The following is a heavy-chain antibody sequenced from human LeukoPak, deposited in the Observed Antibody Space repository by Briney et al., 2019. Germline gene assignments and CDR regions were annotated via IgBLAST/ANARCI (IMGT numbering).Heavy chain of an antibody. CDR3: AKDTRGVYYYYYMDV. CDR2: ISSSSSTI. J-gene: IGHJ6*03. D-gene: IGHD3-10*01. Sequence: GGSLRLSCAASGFSFSSYSMNWVRQAPGKGLEWVSYISSSSSTIYYADSVKGRFTISRDNAKNSLYLQMNSLRAEDMALYYCAKDTRGVYYYYYMDVWGKGTTVTVSS. CDR1: GFSFSSYS. V-gene: IGHV3-48*04.